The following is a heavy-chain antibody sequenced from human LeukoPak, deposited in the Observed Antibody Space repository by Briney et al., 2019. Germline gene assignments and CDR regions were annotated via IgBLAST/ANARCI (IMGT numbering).Heavy chain of an antibody. V-gene: IGHV3-53*01. Sequence: GGSLRLSCAASGFTVSSNYMSWVRQAPGKGLEWVSVIYSGGSTYYADSVKGRFTISRDNSKNTLYLQMNSLRAEDTAVYYCAKSTPFWSGYYDYWGQGTLVTVSS. J-gene: IGHJ4*02. CDR1: GFTVSSNY. D-gene: IGHD3-3*01. CDR2: IYSGGST. CDR3: AKSTPFWSGYYDY.